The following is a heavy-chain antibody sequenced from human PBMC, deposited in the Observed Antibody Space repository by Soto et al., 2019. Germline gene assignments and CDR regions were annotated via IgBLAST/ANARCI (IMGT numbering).Heavy chain of an antibody. CDR1: GYTFTSYH. CDR2: LRAYNVNT. V-gene: IGHV1-18*01. Sequence: QVQLVQSGAEVKKPGASVKVSCKASGYTFTSYHISWVRQAPGHGLEWMGWLRAYNVNTNYAQKLQGRVTITTDTATSTAYRELRIRRSDYTAVYYWARDPPPLDVWGQGTTVTVSS. J-gene: IGHJ6*02. CDR3: ARDPPPLDV.